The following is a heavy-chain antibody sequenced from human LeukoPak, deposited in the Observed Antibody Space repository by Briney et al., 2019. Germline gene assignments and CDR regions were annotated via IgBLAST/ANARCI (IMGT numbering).Heavy chain of an antibody. D-gene: IGHD3-10*01. CDR3: AKDITMFRGVAPPGY. V-gene: IGHV3-30*02. CDR1: GFTFSSYG. Sequence: GRSLRLSCAPSGFTFSSYGMHWVRQAPGKGLEWVALIRYDGSNKFYADSVKGRFTISRDNSKNTLHLQMNSLRVEVTAVYYCAKDITMFRGVAPPGYWGQGTRVIVSS. J-gene: IGHJ4*02. CDR2: IRYDGSNK.